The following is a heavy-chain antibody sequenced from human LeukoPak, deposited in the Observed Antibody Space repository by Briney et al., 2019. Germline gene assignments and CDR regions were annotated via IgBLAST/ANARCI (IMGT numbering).Heavy chain of an antibody. CDR2: ISGNGGLT. Sequence: GGSLRLSCAASGFNFHTYAMGWVRQSPGKGLEWVSAISGNGGLTYYADSVKGRLTVSRDNSKNTLYLQMNSLRAEDTAVYYCARAYYYDSSGYIDYWGQGTLVTVSS. CDR3: ARAYYYDSSGYIDY. J-gene: IGHJ4*02. CDR1: GFNFHTYA. D-gene: IGHD3-22*01. V-gene: IGHV3-23*01.